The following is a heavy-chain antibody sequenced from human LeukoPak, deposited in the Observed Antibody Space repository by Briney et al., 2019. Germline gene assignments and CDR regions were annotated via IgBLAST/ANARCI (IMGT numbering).Heavy chain of an antibody. CDR1: GYTFTSYD. Sequence: GASVKVSCKASGYTFTSYDINWVRQATGQGLEWMGWMNPNSGNTGYAQKFQGRVTMTRNTSISTAYMELSSLRSEDTAVYYCARGSHYYGSGSYYRTGYYYMDVWGKGTTVTISS. V-gene: IGHV1-8*01. D-gene: IGHD3-10*01. J-gene: IGHJ6*03. CDR2: MNPNSGNT. CDR3: ARGSHYYGSGSYYRTGYYYMDV.